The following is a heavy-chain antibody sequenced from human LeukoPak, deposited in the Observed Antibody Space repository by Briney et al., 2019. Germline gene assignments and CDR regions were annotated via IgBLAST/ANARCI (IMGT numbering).Heavy chain of an antibody. CDR3: ARESGGYSYPISFDY. CDR2: IYYIGST. V-gene: IGHV4-30-4*08. D-gene: IGHD5-18*01. Sequence: SQTLSLTCTVSGGSISSGDYYWSWIRQPPGKGLEWIGYIYYIGSTYYNPSLKSRVTISVDTSKNQFSLKLSSVTAADTAVYYCARESGGYSYPISFDYWGQGTLVTVSS. CDR1: GGSISSGDYY. J-gene: IGHJ4*02.